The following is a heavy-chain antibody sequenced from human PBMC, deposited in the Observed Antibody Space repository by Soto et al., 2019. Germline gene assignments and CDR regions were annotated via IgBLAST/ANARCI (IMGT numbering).Heavy chain of an antibody. CDR2: INAGNGNT. J-gene: IGHJ4*02. CDR1: GYTFTSYA. CDR3: ARDGLLDYYDSSGYPKPLDY. D-gene: IGHD3-22*01. Sequence: GASVKVSCKASGYTFTSYAMHWVRQAPGQRLEWMGWINAGNGNTKYSQKFQGRVTITRDTSASTAYMELSSLRSEDTAVYYCARDGLLDYYDSSGYPKPLDYWGQGTLVTVSS. V-gene: IGHV1-3*01.